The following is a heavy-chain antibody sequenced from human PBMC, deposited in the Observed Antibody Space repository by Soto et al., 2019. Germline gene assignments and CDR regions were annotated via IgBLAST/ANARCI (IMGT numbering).Heavy chain of an antibody. CDR3: ASWGYQLPLRSYYFDY. CDR2: IYHSGST. CDR1: GGSISSSNW. V-gene: IGHV4-4*02. Sequence: SETLSLTCAVSGGSISSSNWWSWVRQPPGKGLEWIGEIYHSGSTNYNPSLKSRVTISVDKSKNQFSLKLGSVTAADTAVYYCASWGYQLPLRSYYFDYWGQGTLVTVS. D-gene: IGHD2-2*01. J-gene: IGHJ4*02.